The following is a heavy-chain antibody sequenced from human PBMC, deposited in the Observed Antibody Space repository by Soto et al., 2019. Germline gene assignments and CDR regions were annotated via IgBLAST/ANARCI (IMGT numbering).Heavy chain of an antibody. CDR3: ARDRCSGGSCYRTYAFDI. CDR2: ISFDGYNK. V-gene: IGHV3-30*04. Sequence: QVQLVESGGGVVQPGRSLRLSCAASGFSFSNSAMHWVRQAPGKRLEWVARISFDGYNKYYADSVKGRFTISRDDAKNSRYLQMNSLRAEDTAVYYCARDRCSGGSCYRTYAFDIWGQGTLVTVSS. J-gene: IGHJ3*02. D-gene: IGHD2-15*01. CDR1: GFSFSNSA.